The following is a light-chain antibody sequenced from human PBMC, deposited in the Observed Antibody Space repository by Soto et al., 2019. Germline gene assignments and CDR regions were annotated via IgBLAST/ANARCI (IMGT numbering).Light chain of an antibody. CDR1: QSLLHSNGYNY. J-gene: IGKJ2*01. CDR2: LGS. V-gene: IGKV2-28*01. CDR3: MQALQTPWT. Sequence: DIVMTQSPLSLPVTPGEPASISCRSGQSLLHSNGYNYLDWYLQKPGQSPQLLIYLGSNRASGVTVRFSGSGSGTDFTLKISRVEAEDVGVYYCMQALQTPWTFGQGTKLEIK.